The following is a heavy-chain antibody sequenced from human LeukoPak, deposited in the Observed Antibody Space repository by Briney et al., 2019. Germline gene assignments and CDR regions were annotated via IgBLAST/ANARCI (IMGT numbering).Heavy chain of an antibody. V-gene: IGHV4-4*07. J-gene: IGHJ3*02. D-gene: IGHD3-22*01. CDR1: GGSISSYY. CDR3: ARVSHYYDSSGYYYVRAFDI. CDR2: ISTSGST. Sequence: PSETLSLTCTVSGGSISSYYWSWIQQPAGKGLEWIGRISTSGSTNYNPSLKSRVTMSVDTSNNQFSLKLSSVTAADTAVYYCARVSHYYDSSGYYYVRAFDIWGQGTMVTVSS.